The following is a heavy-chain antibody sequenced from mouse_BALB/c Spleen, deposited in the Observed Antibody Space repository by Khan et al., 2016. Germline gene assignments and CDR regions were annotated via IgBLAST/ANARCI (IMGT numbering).Heavy chain of an antibody. CDR1: GYSITSDYA. CDR3: ARSMITTGFAY. V-gene: IGHV3-2*02. Sequence: VQLKQSGPGLVKPSQSLSLTCTVTGYSITSDYAWNWLRQFPGNKLEWMGYISYSGSTSYNPSLKSRISITRDTSKNQFFLQLNSVTTEDTATYYWARSMITTGFAYWGQGTLVTVSA. D-gene: IGHD2-4*01. J-gene: IGHJ3*01. CDR2: ISYSGST.